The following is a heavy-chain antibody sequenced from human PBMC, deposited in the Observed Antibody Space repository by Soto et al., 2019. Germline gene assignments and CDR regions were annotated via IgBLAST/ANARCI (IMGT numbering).Heavy chain of an antibody. Sequence: QVQLVESGRGVVQPGRSLRLSCAASGFTFSSYAMHWVRQAPGKGLEWVAVISYDGSNKYYADSVKGRFTISRDNSKNTLYLQMISLRAQDTAVYYCARDFARGGYSYGFYYYGMDVWGQGTTVTVSS. V-gene: IGHV3-30-3*01. CDR3: ARDFARGGYSYGFYYYGMDV. CDR1: GFTFSSYA. D-gene: IGHD5-18*01. J-gene: IGHJ6*02. CDR2: ISYDGSNK.